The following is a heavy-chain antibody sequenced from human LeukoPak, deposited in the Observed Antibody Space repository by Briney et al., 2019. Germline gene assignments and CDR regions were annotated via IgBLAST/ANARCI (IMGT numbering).Heavy chain of an antibody. CDR1: VFTFSIYS. CDR2: ISSSSSYI. V-gene: IGHV3-21*01. Sequence: GGSLRLSCAASVFTFSIYSMDWVRQARGEGLGWVSSISSSSSYIYYADSVKGRFTISRDNAKNSLYLQMNSLRAEDTAVYYCASGIRAAGYYFDYWGQGTLVTVSS. J-gene: IGHJ4*02. D-gene: IGHD6-13*01. CDR3: ASGIRAAGYYFDY.